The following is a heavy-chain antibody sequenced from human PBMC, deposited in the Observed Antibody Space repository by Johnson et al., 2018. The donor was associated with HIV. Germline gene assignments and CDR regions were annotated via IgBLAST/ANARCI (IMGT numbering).Heavy chain of an antibody. CDR1: GFTFSDYY. CDR3: ARVTKYYFDSSVDAFDI. Sequence: QVHLVESGGGLVKPGGSLRLSCAASGFTFSDYYMSWIRQAPGKGLEWVSYISESGTTIYYADPVKGRFTISRDNAKNSLYLQMNSLRAEDTAVYFCARVTKYYFDSSVDAFDIWGQGTVVTVSS. J-gene: IGHJ3*02. D-gene: IGHD3-22*01. CDR2: ISESGTTI. V-gene: IGHV3-11*04.